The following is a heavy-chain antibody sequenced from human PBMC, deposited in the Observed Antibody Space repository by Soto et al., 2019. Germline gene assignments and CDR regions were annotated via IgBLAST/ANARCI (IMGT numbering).Heavy chain of an antibody. Sequence: QVQLLESGPGLVKPSETLSLTCTVSGGSISSYYWSWIRQPPGKGLEWIWYIYSSGSTNYNPSLKSRVTTSVDTSKNQFSLKLSSVTAADTAVYYCARRYGGGFDYWGQGTLVTVSS. CDR3: ARRYGGGFDY. J-gene: IGHJ4*02. CDR1: GGSISSYY. CDR2: IYSSGST. D-gene: IGHD3-10*01. V-gene: IGHV4-59*08.